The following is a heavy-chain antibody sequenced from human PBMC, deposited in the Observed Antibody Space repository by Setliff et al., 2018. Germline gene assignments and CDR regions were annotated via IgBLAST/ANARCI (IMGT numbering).Heavy chain of an antibody. CDR3: ARATSGWYSAYYYYMDV. Sequence: SETLSLTCTVSGGSISNTYYYWSWIRQPAGQGLEWIGHINRRGSTNFTPSLKSRVTISLDTSKNQFSLNLTSVTAADTAVYYCARATSGWYSAYYYYMDVWGKGTTVTVSS. CDR1: GGSISNTYYY. CDR2: INRRGST. J-gene: IGHJ6*03. V-gene: IGHV4-61*09. D-gene: IGHD6-19*01.